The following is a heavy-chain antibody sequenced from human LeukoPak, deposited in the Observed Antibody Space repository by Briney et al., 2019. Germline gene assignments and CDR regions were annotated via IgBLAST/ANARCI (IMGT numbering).Heavy chain of an antibody. Sequence: PGGSLRLSCAASGFTFSSDAMHWVRQAPGKALEYVSAISSNGGTTHYGNSVKGRFTISRDNSKNTLYLQMGSLRAEDMAVYFCARSSGYGYYFDYWGQGTLVTVSS. V-gene: IGHV3-64*01. J-gene: IGHJ4*02. CDR3: ARSSGYGYYFDY. D-gene: IGHD3-22*01. CDR2: ISSNGGTT. CDR1: GFTFSSDA.